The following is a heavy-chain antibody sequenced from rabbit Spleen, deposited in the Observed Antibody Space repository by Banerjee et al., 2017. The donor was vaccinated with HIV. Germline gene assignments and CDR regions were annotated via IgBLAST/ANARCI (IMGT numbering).Heavy chain of an antibody. CDR3: ARGSATMTMVITGYYLSL. V-gene: IGHV1S45*01. CDR1: GFDLSSYG. CDR2: IYTGGSGST. D-gene: IGHD2-1*01. Sequence: QEQLKETGGGLVQPGGSLTLSCKASGFDLSSYGVSWVRQAPGKGLEWIGCIYTGGSGSTAYASWAKGRFTVSRTSSTTVTLQLNSLTAADTATYFCARGSATMTMVITGYYLSLWGPGTLVTVS. J-gene: IGHJ4*01.